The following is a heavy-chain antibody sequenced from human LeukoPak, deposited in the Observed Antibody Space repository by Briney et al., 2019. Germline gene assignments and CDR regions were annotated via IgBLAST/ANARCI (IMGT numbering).Heavy chain of an antibody. CDR1: GFTFSSYA. D-gene: IGHD6-13*01. V-gene: IGHV3-64*01. CDR3: ARDGEAYSSSWDTAPDY. J-gene: IGHJ4*02. CDR2: ISSNGGST. Sequence: SGGSLRLSCAASGFTFSSYAMHWVRQAPGKGLEYVSAISSNGGSTYYANSVKGRFTISRDNSKNTLYLQMGSLRSDDTAVYYCARDGEAYSSSWDTAPDYWGQGTLVTVSS.